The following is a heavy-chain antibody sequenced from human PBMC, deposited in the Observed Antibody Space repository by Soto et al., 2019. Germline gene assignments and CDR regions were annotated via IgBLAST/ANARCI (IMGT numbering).Heavy chain of an antibody. CDR3: AKDGSRLRYFDWANDAFDI. V-gene: IGHV3-23*01. Sequence: GGSLRLSCAASGFTFSSYAMSWVRQAPGKGLEWVSAISGSGGSTYYADSVKGRFTISRDNSKNTLYLQMNSLRAEDTAVYYCAKDGSRLRYFDWANDAFDIWGQGTMVTVSS. D-gene: IGHD3-9*01. CDR2: ISGSGGST. J-gene: IGHJ3*02. CDR1: GFTFSSYA.